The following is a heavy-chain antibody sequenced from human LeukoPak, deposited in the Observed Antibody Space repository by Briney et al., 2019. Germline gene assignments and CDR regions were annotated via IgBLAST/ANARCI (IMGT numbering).Heavy chain of an antibody. Sequence: GGSLRVSCAASGFTLSNYWMPWVRPAPRKGLEWVANVRQDGGETSYVDSVKGRFTISRDNAKNSLYLQMNSPTVEDSAVYYCASLVQAFDIWGQGTMVTVSS. J-gene: IGHJ3*02. V-gene: IGHV3-7*05. CDR1: GFTLSNYW. CDR3: ASLVQAFDI. CDR2: VRQDGGET.